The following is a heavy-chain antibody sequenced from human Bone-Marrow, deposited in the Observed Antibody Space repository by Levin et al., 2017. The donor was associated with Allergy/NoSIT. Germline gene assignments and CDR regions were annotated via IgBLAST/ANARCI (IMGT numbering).Heavy chain of an antibody. V-gene: IGHV3-30*03. D-gene: IGHD3-16*02. Sequence: PGGSLRLSCEVSGLNFGGYGMHWVRQAPGKGLEWVAVISFDGSTEAYADSVKGRFTISRDNSLNTLYLQMNRLTPEDTALYYCVRDVRMYGVILMDWGQGTLVTVSS. J-gene: IGHJ4*02. CDR1: GLNFGGYG. CDR3: VRDVRMYGVILMD. CDR2: ISFDGSTE.